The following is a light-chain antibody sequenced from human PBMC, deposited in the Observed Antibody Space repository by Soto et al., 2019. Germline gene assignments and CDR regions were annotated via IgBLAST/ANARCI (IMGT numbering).Light chain of an antibody. J-gene: IGLJ3*02. CDR3: AGWDDSLNGWV. Sequence: QAVVTQPPSASGTPGQRVTISCSGSSSNIGSNYVSWHQQFPGTAPKLLIHRNNQRPSGVPDRFSGSKSGTSASLAISGLQSEDEADYYCAGWDDSLNGWVFGGGTKLTVL. V-gene: IGLV1-47*01. CDR1: SSNIGSNY. CDR2: RNN.